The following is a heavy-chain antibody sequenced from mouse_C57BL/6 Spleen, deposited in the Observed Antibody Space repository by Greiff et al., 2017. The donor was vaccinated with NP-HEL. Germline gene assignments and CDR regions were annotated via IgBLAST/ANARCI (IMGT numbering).Heavy chain of an antibody. CDR2: INPYNDGT. Sequence: EMKVVESGPELVKPGASVKMSCKASGYTFTSYVMHWVKQKPGQGLEWIGYINPYNDGTKYNEKFKGKATLTSDKSSSTAYMELSSLTSEDSAVYYCARWGSYYFDYWGQGTTLTVSS. J-gene: IGHJ2*01. CDR1: GYTFTSYV. V-gene: IGHV1-14*01. CDR3: ARWGSYYFDY.